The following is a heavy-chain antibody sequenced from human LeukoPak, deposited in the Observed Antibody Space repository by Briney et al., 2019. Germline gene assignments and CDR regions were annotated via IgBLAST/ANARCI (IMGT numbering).Heavy chain of an antibody. Sequence: GGSLRLSCAASGFTFSSYAMHWVRQAPGKGLEYVSAISSNGGSTYYANSVRGRFTISRDNSKNTLYLQMGSLRAEDMAVYYCAREGIAAAGTSLGFDYWGQGTLVTVSS. V-gene: IGHV3-64*01. J-gene: IGHJ4*02. D-gene: IGHD6-13*01. CDR3: AREGIAAAGTSLGFDY. CDR2: ISSNGGST. CDR1: GFTFSSYA.